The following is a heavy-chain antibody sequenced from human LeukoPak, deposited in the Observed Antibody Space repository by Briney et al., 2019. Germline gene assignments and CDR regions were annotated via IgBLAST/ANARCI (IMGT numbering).Heavy chain of an antibody. CDR3: TSPSSGWYFYFDY. D-gene: IGHD6-19*01. J-gene: IGHJ4*02. Sequence: GGSLRLSCTASGFTFGDYAMSWFRQAPGKGLEWVGFIRSKAYGGTTEYAASVKGRFTISRDDSKSIAYLQMNSVKTEDTAVYYCTSPSSGWYFYFDYWGQGTLVTVSS. V-gene: IGHV3-49*03. CDR2: IRSKAYGGTT. CDR1: GFTFGDYA.